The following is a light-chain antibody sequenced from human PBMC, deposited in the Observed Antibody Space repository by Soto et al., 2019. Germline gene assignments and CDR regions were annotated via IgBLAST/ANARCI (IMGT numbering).Light chain of an antibody. CDR2: GAS. CDR1: QSVSSSY. Sequence: GERGTLSRRASQSVSSSYLEWYQQKPGQAPRPLIYGASSRSTGIPDRFSGSGSGTDCSRTISRLEPEDCAVYLCQQYGSSPITFGRGARLEIK. J-gene: IGKJ5*01. CDR3: QQYGSSPIT. V-gene: IGKV3-20*01.